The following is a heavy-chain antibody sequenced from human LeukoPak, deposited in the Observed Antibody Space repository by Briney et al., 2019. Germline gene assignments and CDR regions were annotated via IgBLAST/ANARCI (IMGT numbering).Heavy chain of an antibody. V-gene: IGHV3-23*01. CDR3: AKGGHHFNPFFY. J-gene: IGHJ4*02. CDR2: IHAGGSDP. CDR1: GFTFSSSP. D-gene: IGHD3-3*01. Sequence: PGGSLRLSRAASGFTFSSSPMGWVRQAPGKGLEWVSSIHAGGSDPFYGDSVQGRFTISRDNSKNTLSLQLNSLRVEDTAVYFCAKGGHHFNPFFYCGQGTLVTVSS.